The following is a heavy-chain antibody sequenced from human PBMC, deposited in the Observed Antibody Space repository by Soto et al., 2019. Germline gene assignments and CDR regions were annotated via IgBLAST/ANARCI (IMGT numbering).Heavy chain of an antibody. CDR2: INAGNGNT. J-gene: IGHJ4*02. CDR3: ARSIVVVTAADY. Sequence: ASVKVSCKASGYTLTYRYLHWVRQAPGQALEWTGWINAGNGNTKYSQKFQGRVTITRDTSASTAYMELSSLRSEDTAVYYCARSIVVVTAADYWGQGTLVTVSS. V-gene: IGHV1-3*01. CDR1: GYTLTYRY. D-gene: IGHD2-21*02.